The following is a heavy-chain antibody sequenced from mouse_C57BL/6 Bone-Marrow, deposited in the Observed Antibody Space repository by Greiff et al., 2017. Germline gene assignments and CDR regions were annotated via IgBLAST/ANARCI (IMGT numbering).Heavy chain of an antibody. V-gene: IGHV1-22*01. Sequence: VQLQQSGPELVKPGASVKMSCKASGYTFTDYNMHWVKQSHGKSLEWIGYINPNNGGTSYNQKFKGKATLTVNKSSSTAYMELRSLTSEDSAVYYCARDSAGYAWFAYWGQGTLVTVSA. J-gene: IGHJ3*01. CDR1: GYTFTDYN. CDR3: ARDSAGYAWFAY. CDR2: INPNNGGT. D-gene: IGHD3-2*02.